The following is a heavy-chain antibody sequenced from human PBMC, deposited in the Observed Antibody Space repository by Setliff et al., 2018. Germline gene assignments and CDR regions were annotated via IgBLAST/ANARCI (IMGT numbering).Heavy chain of an antibody. J-gene: IGHJ4*02. Sequence: GGSLRLSCAASGFTFSDYYMSWIRQAPGKGLEWVSYISSSSSYIYYADSVKGRFTISRDNAKNSLYPQMNSLRAEDTAVYYCARDFYYTSGKVGLTDYWGQGTLVTVSS. CDR1: GFTFSDYY. CDR3: ARDFYYTSGKVGLTDY. CDR2: ISSSSSYI. V-gene: IGHV3-11*04. D-gene: IGHD3-10*01.